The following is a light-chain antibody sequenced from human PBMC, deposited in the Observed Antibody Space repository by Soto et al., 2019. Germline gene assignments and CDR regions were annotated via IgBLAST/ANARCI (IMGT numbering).Light chain of an antibody. CDR2: VGTGGIVG. Sequence: QSVLTQAPSASASQGASVTLTCTLRSRYSNSKVDWYQQRPGKGPRFVMRVGTGGIVGSKGDGIPDRFSVLGSGLNRYLTIKNIQEEDESDYHCGADHGSGSNFVRVFGGGTKLTVL. CDR1: SRYSNSK. CDR3: GADHGSGSNFVRV. V-gene: IGLV9-49*01. J-gene: IGLJ3*02.